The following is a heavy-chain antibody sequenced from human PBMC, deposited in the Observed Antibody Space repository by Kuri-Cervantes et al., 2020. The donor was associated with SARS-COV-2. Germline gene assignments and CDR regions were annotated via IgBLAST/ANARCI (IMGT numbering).Heavy chain of an antibody. Sequence: LSLTCAASGFTFSSYAMHWVRQAPGKGLEWVAVISYDGSNKYYADSVKGRFTISRDNSKNTLYLQMNSLRAEDTAVYYSAGDSWLVHYYYYYMDVWGKGTTVTVSS. V-gene: IGHV3-30*04. J-gene: IGHJ6*03. CDR3: AGDSWLVHYYYYYMDV. D-gene: IGHD6-19*01. CDR1: GFTFSSYA. CDR2: ISYDGSNK.